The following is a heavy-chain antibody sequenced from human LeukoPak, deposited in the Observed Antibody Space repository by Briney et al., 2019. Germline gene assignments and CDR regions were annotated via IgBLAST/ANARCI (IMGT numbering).Heavy chain of an antibody. D-gene: IGHD5-12*01. CDR3: ARHGGSYDYDS. Sequence: GESLKISCKGSGYIFTTYWIAWVRQMPGKGLEWMGLIYPGDSDTRYSPPFQGQVSISADTSISAAYLQWSSLEASDTAMYYCARHGGSYDYDSWGQGTLVTVSS. V-gene: IGHV5-51*01. CDR2: IYPGDSDT. J-gene: IGHJ4*02. CDR1: GYIFTTYW.